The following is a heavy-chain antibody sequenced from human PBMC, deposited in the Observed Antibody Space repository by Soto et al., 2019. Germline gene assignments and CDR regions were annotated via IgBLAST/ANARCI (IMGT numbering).Heavy chain of an antibody. Sequence: PGGSLRLSCAASGFTVSSNYMSWVRQAPGKGLEWVSVIYSGGSTYYADSVKGRFTISRDNSKNTLYLQMNSLRAEDTAVYYCARVYSWSNYTLWRDFDYLCQDTVLTVSS. CDR1: GFTVSSNY. CDR3: ARVYSWSNYTLWRDFDY. D-gene: IGHD1-26*01. J-gene: IGHJ4*02. V-gene: IGHV3-53*01. CDR2: IYSGGST.